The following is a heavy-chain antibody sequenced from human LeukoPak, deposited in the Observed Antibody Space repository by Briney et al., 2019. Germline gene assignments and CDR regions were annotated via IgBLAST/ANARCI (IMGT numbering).Heavy chain of an antibody. J-gene: IGHJ4*02. D-gene: IGHD3-16*02. CDR3: ARVEVTFGGVIVRSPFDY. V-gene: IGHV1-18*01. Sequence: GASVKVSCKASGYTFTSYGISWVRQAPGQGLEWMGWISAYNGNTNYAQKLQGRVTMTTDTSTSTAYMELRSLRSDDTAVYYCARVEVTFGGVIVRSPFDYWGQGTLVTVSS. CDR1: GYTFTSYG. CDR2: ISAYNGNT.